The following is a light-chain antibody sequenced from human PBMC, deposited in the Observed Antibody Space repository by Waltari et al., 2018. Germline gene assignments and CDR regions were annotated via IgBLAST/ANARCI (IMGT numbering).Light chain of an antibody. Sequence: AIQMTQSPSPLSASVGARVTITCRASQGIRYDLGWYQQKPGKAPKLLIYAASSLQSGVPSRFSGSGSGADFTLTISSLQPEDFATYFCLQDYNYPWTFGQGTKVEIK. CDR1: QGIRYD. V-gene: IGKV1-6*01. J-gene: IGKJ1*01. CDR2: AAS. CDR3: LQDYNYPWT.